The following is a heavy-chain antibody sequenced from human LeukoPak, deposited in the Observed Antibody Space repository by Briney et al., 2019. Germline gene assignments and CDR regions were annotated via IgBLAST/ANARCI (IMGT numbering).Heavy chain of an antibody. CDR1: GYTFTGYY. CDR3: ASLQRGITMVRGVSPIHDY. CDR2: INPNSGGT. Sequence: ASVKDSCKASGYTFTGYYMHWVRQAPGQGLEWMGWINPNSGGTNYAQKFQGRVTMTRDTSISTPYIELSRLRSDDTAVYYCASLQRGITMVRGVSPIHDYWGQGTLVTVSS. V-gene: IGHV1-2*02. J-gene: IGHJ4*02. D-gene: IGHD3-10*01.